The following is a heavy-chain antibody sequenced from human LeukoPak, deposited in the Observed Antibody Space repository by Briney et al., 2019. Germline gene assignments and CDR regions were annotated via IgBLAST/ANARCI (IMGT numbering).Heavy chain of an antibody. CDR2: VNSDGSWT. Sequence: GGSLRLSCAASGNYWMHWVRQVPGKGLVWVSHVNSDGSWTSYADSVKGRFTISKDNAKNTVYLQMNSLRAEDTAVYYCVSFYETYWGRGTLVTVSS. CDR1: GNYW. V-gene: IGHV3-74*01. J-gene: IGHJ4*02. D-gene: IGHD2/OR15-2a*01. CDR3: VSFYETY.